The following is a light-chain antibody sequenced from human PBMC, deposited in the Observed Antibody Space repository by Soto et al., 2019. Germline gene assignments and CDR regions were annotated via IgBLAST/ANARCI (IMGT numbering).Light chain of an antibody. CDR2: IDG. CDR3: QVWGSNADPYVL. V-gene: IGLV3-21*04. CDR1: NIGGKS. J-gene: IGLJ2*01. Sequence: YELTQPPSVSVAPGKTARITCGGNNIGGKSVHWYQLKPGQAPVLIIYIDGDRPSGIPERFSGSNSGNTATLTVSWVEAGDEADYYCQVWGSNADPYVLFGGGTKLTVL.